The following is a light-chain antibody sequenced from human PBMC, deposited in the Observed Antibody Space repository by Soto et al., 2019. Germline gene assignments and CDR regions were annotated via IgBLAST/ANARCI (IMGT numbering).Light chain of an antibody. Sequence: SSELTQPPSVSVSPGQTASITCSGDKLGDKYACWYQQKPCQSPVLVIYQDSKRPSGIPERFSGSNSGNTATLTISGTQAMDEADYYCQAWDSSTLFGGGTKLTVL. CDR1: KLGDKY. V-gene: IGLV3-1*01. CDR2: QDS. J-gene: IGLJ2*01. CDR3: QAWDSSTL.